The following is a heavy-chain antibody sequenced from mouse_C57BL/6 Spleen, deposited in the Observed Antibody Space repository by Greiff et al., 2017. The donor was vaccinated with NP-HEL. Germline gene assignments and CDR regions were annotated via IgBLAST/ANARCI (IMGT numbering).Heavy chain of an antibody. CDR3: ARGTAPAAWFAY. CDR1: GYTFTSYW. V-gene: IGHV1-69*01. CDR2: IDPSDSYT. J-gene: IGHJ3*01. D-gene: IGHD3-1*01. Sequence: VQLQQPGAELVMPGASVKLSCKASGYTFTSYWMHWVKQRPGQGLEWIGEIDPSDSYTNYNQKFKGKSTLTVDKSSSTAYMPLSSLTSEDSAVYYCARGTAPAAWFAYWGQGTLVTVSA.